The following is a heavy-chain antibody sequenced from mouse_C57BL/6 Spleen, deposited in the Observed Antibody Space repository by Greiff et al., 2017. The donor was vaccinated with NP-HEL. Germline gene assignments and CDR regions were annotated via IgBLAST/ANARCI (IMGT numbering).Heavy chain of an antibody. CDR3: ASQRENYDYDGDYWYFDV. CDR2: IDPNSGGT. D-gene: IGHD2-4*01. CDR1: GYTFTSYW. Sequence: QVQLQQSGAELVKPGASVKLSCKASGYTFTSYWMHWVKQRPGRGLEWIGRIDPNSGGTKYNEKFKSKATLTVDKPSSTAYMQLSSLTSEDSAVYYCASQRENYDYDGDYWYFDVWGTGITVTVSS. J-gene: IGHJ1*03. V-gene: IGHV1-72*01.